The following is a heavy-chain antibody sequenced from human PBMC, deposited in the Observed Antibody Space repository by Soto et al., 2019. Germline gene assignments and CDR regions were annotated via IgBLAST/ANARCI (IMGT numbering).Heavy chain of an antibody. V-gene: IGHV4-4*02. CDR2: IYHSGST. CDR1: GGSISSSNW. D-gene: IGHD3-10*01. Sequence: SETLSLTCAVSGGSISSSNWWSWVRQPPGKGLEWIGEIYHSGSTNYNPSLKSRVTISVDKSKNQFSLKLNSVTAADTAVYYCARLSPFGTERHYYYYGMDVWGQGTTVTVS. CDR3: ARLSPFGTERHYYYYGMDV. J-gene: IGHJ6*02.